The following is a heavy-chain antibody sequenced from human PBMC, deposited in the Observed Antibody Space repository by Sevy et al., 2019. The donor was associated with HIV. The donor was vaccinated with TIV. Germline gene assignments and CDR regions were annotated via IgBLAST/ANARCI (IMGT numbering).Heavy chain of an antibody. J-gene: IGHJ6*02. CDR3: ACVGSWDLRYGMDV. V-gene: IGHV1-8*02. CDR2: MKTNTGNT. Sequence: ASVKVSCKASGFNFASYDIYWVRQATGQGLEWMGWMKTNTGNTGFAQKFQGRVTMTRNTSITTAYMELSNLRSEGTAVYYCACVGSWDLRYGMDVWGQGTTVTVSS. CDR1: GFNFASYD. D-gene: IGHD2-15*01.